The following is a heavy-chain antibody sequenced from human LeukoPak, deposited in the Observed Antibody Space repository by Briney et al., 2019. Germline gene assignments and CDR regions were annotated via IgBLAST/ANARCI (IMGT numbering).Heavy chain of an antibody. D-gene: IGHD3-22*01. CDR3: ARDQYYDSSGYLGY. V-gene: IGHV3-11*01. J-gene: IGHJ4*02. CDR2: ISSSGSTI. Sequence: GGSLRLSCAASGFTFSDYYMSWIRQAPGKGLEWVSYISSSGSTIYYADSVKGRFTISRDSAKNSLYLQMNSLRAEDTAVYYCARDQYYDSSGYLGYWGQGTLVTVSS. CDR1: GFTFSDYY.